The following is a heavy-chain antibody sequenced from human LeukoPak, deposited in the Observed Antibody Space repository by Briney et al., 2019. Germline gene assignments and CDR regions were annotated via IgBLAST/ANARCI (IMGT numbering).Heavy chain of an antibody. D-gene: IGHD6-6*01. J-gene: IGHJ4*02. CDR1: GFTFSSYA. Sequence: GGSLRFSCAASGFTFSSYAMHWVRQAPGKGLEWVSYISPSSSTVYYADSVKGRFTISRDNAKNSLSLQMNSLRAEDTAVYYCASSSSLGNWGQGTLVTVSS. CDR3: ASSSSLGN. V-gene: IGHV3-48*01. CDR2: ISPSSSTV.